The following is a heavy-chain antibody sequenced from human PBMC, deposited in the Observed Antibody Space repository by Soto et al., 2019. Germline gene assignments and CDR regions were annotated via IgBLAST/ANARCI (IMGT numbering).Heavy chain of an antibody. Sequence: QVQLVQSGAEVKKPGASVKVSCKASGYTFTGYYMHWVRQAPGQGLEWMGCINPHSGGTNYAQKFQGRATMNSDTSISTAYMELSRLRSDDKAVYYCARDSPRVYSYGFGVPRWFDPWGQGTLVTVSS. J-gene: IGHJ5*02. CDR1: GYTFTGYY. V-gene: IGHV1-2*02. D-gene: IGHD5-18*01. CDR3: ARDSPRVYSYGFGVPRWFDP. CDR2: INPHSGGT.